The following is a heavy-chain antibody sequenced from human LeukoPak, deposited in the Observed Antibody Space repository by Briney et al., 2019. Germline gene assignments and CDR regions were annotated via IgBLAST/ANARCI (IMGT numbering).Heavy chain of an antibody. Sequence: GESLKISCKGSGYSFTSYWIGWVRQMPGKGLEWMGIIYPGDSDTRYSPSFQGQVTISADKSISTAYLQWSSLKASDTAMYYCARKARRYSSSWYFLDFWGQGTLVTVSS. CDR1: GYSFTSYW. CDR3: ARKARRYSSSWYFLDF. V-gene: IGHV5-51*01. CDR2: IYPGDSDT. D-gene: IGHD6-13*01. J-gene: IGHJ4*02.